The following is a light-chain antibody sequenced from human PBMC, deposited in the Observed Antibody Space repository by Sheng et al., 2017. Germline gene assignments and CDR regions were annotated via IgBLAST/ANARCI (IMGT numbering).Light chain of an antibody. Sequence: EIVMTQSPATLSVSPGERATLSCRASQTVSSNFAWYQHKPGQAPRLLIYGANLRAIGIPARFSGSGSGTDFTLTISRLEPEDFAVYYCQQYGSSPRTFGQGTKVEI. V-gene: IGKV3-20*01. J-gene: IGKJ1*01. CDR1: QTVSSN. CDR3: QQYGSSPRT. CDR2: GAN.